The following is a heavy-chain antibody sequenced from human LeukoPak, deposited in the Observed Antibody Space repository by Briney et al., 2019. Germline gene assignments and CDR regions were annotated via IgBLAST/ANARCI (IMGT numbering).Heavy chain of an antibody. CDR1: GLTFSDAW. V-gene: IGHV3-15*01. Sequence: PGGSLRLSCAASGLTFSDAWMSWVRQAPGKGLEWVGRIKSKTDGGTTDYGAPVKGRFTISRDDSKNTLYLQMNSLKSDDTALYYCTTDAGSSTWYNVWGQGTLVTVSS. J-gene: IGHJ4*02. CDR2: IKSKTDGGTT. D-gene: IGHD6-13*01. CDR3: TTDAGSSTWYNV.